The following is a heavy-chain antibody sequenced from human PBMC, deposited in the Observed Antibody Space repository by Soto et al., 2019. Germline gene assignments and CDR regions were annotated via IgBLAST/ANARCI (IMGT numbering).Heavy chain of an antibody. Sequence: PGGSLRLSCAASGFTFSIYSMSWVRQAPGRGLEWISTIIYSGDKAYYADTVQGRFTISRDNSRNTLYLQMNSLRPEDTALYYCAKTHWGWGPALESWGQGTQVTVSS. CDR2: IIYSGDKA. CDR3: AKTHWGWGPALES. CDR1: GFTFSIYS. D-gene: IGHD7-27*01. J-gene: IGHJ4*02. V-gene: IGHV3-23*01.